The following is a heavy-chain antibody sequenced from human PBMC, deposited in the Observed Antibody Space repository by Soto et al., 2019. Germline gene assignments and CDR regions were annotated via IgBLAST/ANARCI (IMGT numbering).Heavy chain of an antibody. CDR1: GFTFDDYG. J-gene: IGHJ2*01. V-gene: IGHV3-20*04. CDR3: ARDGDYADDVYWYFDL. Sequence: EVQLVESGGGVVRPGGSLRLSCAASGFTFDDYGMSWVRQAPGKGLEWVSGINWNGGSTGYADSVKGRFTISRDNAKNSLYLQMNSLRAEDTVLYYCARDGDYADDVYWYFDLWGRGTLVTVSS. CDR2: INWNGGST. D-gene: IGHD4-17*01.